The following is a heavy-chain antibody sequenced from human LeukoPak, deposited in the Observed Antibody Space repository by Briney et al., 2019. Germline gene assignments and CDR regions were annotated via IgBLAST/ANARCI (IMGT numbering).Heavy chain of an antibody. CDR3: ARTTCDSTSCYTPTYNWFDP. V-gene: IGHV4-30-2*01. CDR1: GGSISRGGYS. J-gene: IGHJ5*02. D-gene: IGHD2-2*02. CDR2: IYHYGST. Sequence: SETPSLTCGVSGGSISRGGYSWSWIRQPPGKGLEWIGYIYHYGSTYYNPSLKSRVTISVDRSKNQFSLKLSSVTAADTAVYYCARTTCDSTSCYTPTYNWFDPWGQGTLVTVSS.